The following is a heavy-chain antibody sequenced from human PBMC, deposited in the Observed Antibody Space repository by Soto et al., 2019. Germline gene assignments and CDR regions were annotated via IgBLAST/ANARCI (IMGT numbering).Heavy chain of an antibody. J-gene: IGHJ3*02. D-gene: IGHD2-21*02. V-gene: IGHV3-53*01. CDR1: GFSVSDIY. CDR2: IHSGDTT. Sequence: EVQLVESGGGFIQPGGSLRLSCAASGFSVSDIYMSWVRQVPGKGLECISIIHSGDTTYYADSVKGRFTISRDNSKNTLSLQMNSLRDDDTAMYYCARGSVAATAIGTVDIWGQGTMVTVSS. CDR3: ARGSVAATAIGTVDI.